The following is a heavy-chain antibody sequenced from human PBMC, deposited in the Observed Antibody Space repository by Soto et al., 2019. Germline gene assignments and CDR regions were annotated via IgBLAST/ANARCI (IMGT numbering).Heavy chain of an antibody. V-gene: IGHV3-15*07. CDR1: GFTFSNAW. D-gene: IGHD6-13*01. CDR2: SKSKTDGGTT. J-gene: IGHJ6*02. CDR3: TTDSIAAAETQYYYYYYGMDV. Sequence: EVQLVESGGGLVKPGGSLRLSCAASGFTFSNAWMNWFRQAPGKGLEWVGRSKSKTDGGTTDYAAPVKGRFTISRDDSKNTLYLQMNSLKTEDTAVYYCTTDSIAAAETQYYYYYYGMDVWGQGTTVTVSS.